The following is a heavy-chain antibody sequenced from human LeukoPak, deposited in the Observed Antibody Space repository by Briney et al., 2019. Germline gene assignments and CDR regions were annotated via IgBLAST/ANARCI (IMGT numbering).Heavy chain of an antibody. D-gene: IGHD1-20*01. CDR3: AKVGPYNWNYFYYYMDV. J-gene: IGHJ6*03. CDR2: IWYDGRDK. V-gene: IGHV3-30*02. Sequence: PGGSLRLSCAASGFTFSGCGMHWVRQAPGKGLEWVAFIWYDGRDKYYADSVKGQFTISRDNSKNTLYLQMNSLRAEDTAVYYCAKVGPYNWNYFYYYMDVWGKGTTVTVSS. CDR1: GFTFSGCG.